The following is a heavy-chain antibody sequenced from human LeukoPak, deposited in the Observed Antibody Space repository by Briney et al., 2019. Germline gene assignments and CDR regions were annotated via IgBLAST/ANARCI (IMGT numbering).Heavy chain of an antibody. V-gene: IGHV6-1*01. J-gene: IGHJ4*02. D-gene: IGHD5-12*01. CDR2: TYYRSQWYY. Sequence: SQTLSLTCAISGDSVSSNSAAWDWIRQSPSRGLEWLGRTYYRSQWYYDYAASVKSRIIINPDTSKNQLSLHLNSVTPEDTAVYYCASARYSGYEPDYWGQGTLVTVSS. CDR3: ASARYSGYEPDY. CDR1: GDSVSSNSAA.